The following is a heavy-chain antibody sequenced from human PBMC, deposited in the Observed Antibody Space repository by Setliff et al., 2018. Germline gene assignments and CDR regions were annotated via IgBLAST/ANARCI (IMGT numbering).Heavy chain of an antibody. Sequence: EASVKVSCKAFGGTFSNSAINGVRQAPGQGLEWMGGNIPIRGAADYAQKFQGKVITTADGSTSTAYMELSSLRSEAPAVYYCAREEKIFGVVIMSYWGQGPLVTVS. V-gene: IGHV1-69*13. D-gene: IGHD3-3*01. CDR3: AREEKIFGVVIMSY. CDR2: NIPIRGAA. CDR1: GGTFSNSA. J-gene: IGHJ4*02.